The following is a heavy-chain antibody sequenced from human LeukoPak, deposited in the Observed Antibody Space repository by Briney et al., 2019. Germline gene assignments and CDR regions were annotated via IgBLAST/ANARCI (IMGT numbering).Heavy chain of an antibody. Sequence: GGSLRLSCAASGFTFSSYGMHWVRQAPGKGLEWVAVISYDGSNKYYADSVKGRLTISRDNSKNTLYLQMNSLRAEDTAVYYCANQDSTEYSYYFDFWGQGTLVTVSS. CDR1: GFTFSSYG. D-gene: IGHD2/OR15-2a*01. CDR2: ISYDGSNK. CDR3: ANQDSTEYSYYFDF. V-gene: IGHV3-30*18. J-gene: IGHJ4*02.